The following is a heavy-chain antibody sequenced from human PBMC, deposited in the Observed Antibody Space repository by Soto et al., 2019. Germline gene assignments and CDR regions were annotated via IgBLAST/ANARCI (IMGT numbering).Heavy chain of an antibody. CDR3: ARDRGYTYGFDF. V-gene: IGHV3-48*02. J-gene: IGHJ4*02. D-gene: IGHD5-18*01. Sequence: PGGSLRLSCAASGLTFTSYSMNWVSQAPGKGLEWVSFISSSSSTIYYADSVKGRFTISRDNAKNSLYLQMNSLRDEDTAVYYCARDRGYTYGFDFWGQGALVTVSS. CDR1: GLTFTSYS. CDR2: ISSSSSTI.